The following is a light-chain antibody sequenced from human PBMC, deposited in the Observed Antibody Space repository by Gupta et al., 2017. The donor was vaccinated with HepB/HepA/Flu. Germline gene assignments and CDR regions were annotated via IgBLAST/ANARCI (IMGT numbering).Light chain of an antibody. Sequence: ELVLTQSPGSLSLSPGESATLSCRASQSVSRPYLAWYQQKPGQAPSLLIYGASTRATGIPDRFSGSGSEKDVTLTISRLEPEDVAVYYGNKLQGTFGQGTKVDIK. CDR1: QSVSRPY. J-gene: IGKJ1*01. V-gene: IGKV3-20*01. CDR3: NKLQGT. CDR2: GAS.